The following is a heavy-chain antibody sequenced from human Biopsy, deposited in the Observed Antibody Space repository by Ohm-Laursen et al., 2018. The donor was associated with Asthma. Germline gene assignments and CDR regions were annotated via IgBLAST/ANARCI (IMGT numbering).Heavy chain of an antibody. CDR3: ARDFTIGSGSPFPF. Sequence: SLRLSCAASGFTFGEYWMSWVRQVPGKGLEWVSSISSLSLYKYYSDSLRGRVTISRDNAKSSLHLQMSSLRAEDTAVYFCARDFTIGSGSPFPFWGPGTLVTVSS. CDR1: GFTFGEYW. CDR2: ISSLSLYK. J-gene: IGHJ4*01. D-gene: IGHD3-10*01. V-gene: IGHV3-21*01.